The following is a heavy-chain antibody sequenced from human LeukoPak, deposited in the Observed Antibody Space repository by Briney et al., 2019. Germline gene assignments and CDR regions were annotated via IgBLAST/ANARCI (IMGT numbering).Heavy chain of an antibody. V-gene: IGHV3-64D*09. Sequence: GGSLRLSCSASGFTFGSHALHWVRQAPGKGLEYVSGLSHNGGNTYYADSVKGRFTISRDNSRNTLYLQTSGLRDADTAVYYCVKNDYGSGGYLELDHWGQGTLVTVSS. CDR3: VKNDYGSGGYLELDH. CDR1: GFTFGSHA. CDR2: LSHNGGNT. D-gene: IGHD3-10*01. J-gene: IGHJ4*02.